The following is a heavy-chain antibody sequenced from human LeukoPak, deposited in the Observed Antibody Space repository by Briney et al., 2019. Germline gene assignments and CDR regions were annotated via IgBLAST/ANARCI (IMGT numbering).Heavy chain of an antibody. CDR2: ISGSGGST. CDR3: ARDRSYYKYLEY. D-gene: IGHD3-10*01. Sequence: PGGSLRLSCAASGFTFSSYAMSWVRQAPGKGLEWVSAISGSGGSTYYADSVKGRFTISRDNSKNTLYLQMNSLRAEDTAVYFCARDRSYYKYLEYWGQGTLVTVSS. J-gene: IGHJ4*02. CDR1: GFTFSSYA. V-gene: IGHV3-23*01.